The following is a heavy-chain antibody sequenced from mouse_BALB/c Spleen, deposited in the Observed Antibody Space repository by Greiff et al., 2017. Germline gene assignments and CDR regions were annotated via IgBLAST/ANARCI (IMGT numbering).Heavy chain of an antibody. CDR3: SRSPARGYFDY. CDR2: IYWGDDK. J-gene: IGHJ2*01. V-gene: IGHV8-12*01. CDR1: GFSLSTSGMG. Sequence: QVTLKVSGPGILQPSQTLSLTCSFSGFSLSTSGMGVSWIRQPSGKGLEWLAHIYWGDDKRYNPSLKSRLTISKDTSSNQVFLKITSVDTADTATHYCSRSPARGYFDYWGQGTTLTVSS.